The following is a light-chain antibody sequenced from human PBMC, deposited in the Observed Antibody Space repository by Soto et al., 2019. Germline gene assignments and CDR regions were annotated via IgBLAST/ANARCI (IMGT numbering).Light chain of an antibody. CDR1: QTINNY. CDR3: QQSSSTLHT. CDR2: SAS. J-gene: IGKJ2*01. V-gene: IGKV1-39*01. Sequence: DIQMAQSPSSLSASLGDRVTITCRASQTINNYLHWYQQRPGKAPKLLIYSASSLQTGVPPRFSGSGSGTHFPLTISSLQPEDFATYYCQQSSSTLHTFGQGTIVEIK.